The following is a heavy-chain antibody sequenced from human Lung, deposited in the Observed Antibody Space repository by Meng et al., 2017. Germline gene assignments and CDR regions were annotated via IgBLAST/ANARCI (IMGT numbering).Heavy chain of an antibody. D-gene: IGHD4-11*01. V-gene: IGHV4-34*01. CDR1: GVSFSDYY. Sequence: VQLQQWGAGLLKPSETLSLTCVVSGVSFSDYYWSWIRQPPGKGLEWIGEINHSGSTNYNPSLESRATISVDTSQNNLSLKLSSVTAADSAVYYCARGPTTMAHDFDYWGQGTLVTVSS. CDR3: ARGPTTMAHDFDY. CDR2: INHSGST. J-gene: IGHJ4*02.